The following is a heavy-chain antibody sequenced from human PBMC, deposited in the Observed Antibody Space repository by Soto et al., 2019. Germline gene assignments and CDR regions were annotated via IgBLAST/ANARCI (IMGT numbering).Heavy chain of an antibody. Sequence: ASVKVSCKASGYTFSNYAMHWVRQAPGQRLEWMGWINAGNGNTKYSQKFQVRVTITRDTSASTAYMELSSLRSEDTAVYYCARAAPDDYGEPYYFDYWGQGTLVTVSS. D-gene: IGHD4-17*01. CDR2: INAGNGNT. CDR3: ARAAPDDYGEPYYFDY. CDR1: GYTFSNYA. J-gene: IGHJ4*02. V-gene: IGHV1-3*01.